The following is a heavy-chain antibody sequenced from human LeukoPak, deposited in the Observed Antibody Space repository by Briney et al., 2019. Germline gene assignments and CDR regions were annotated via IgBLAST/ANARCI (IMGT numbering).Heavy chain of an antibody. V-gene: IGHV3-48*04. CDR2: ISSSGSTI. CDR1: GFTFSSYS. Sequence: GSLRLSCAASGFTFSSYSMNWVRQAPGKGLEWVSYISSSGSTIYYADSVKGRFTISRDNAKNSLYLQMNSLRAEDTAVYYCARAFYDFLTGYPAYFDYWGQGTLVTVSS. CDR3: ARAFYDFLTGYPAYFDY. D-gene: IGHD3-9*01. J-gene: IGHJ4*02.